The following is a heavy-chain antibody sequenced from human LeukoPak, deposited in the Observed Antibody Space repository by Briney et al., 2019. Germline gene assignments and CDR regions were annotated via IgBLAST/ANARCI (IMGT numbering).Heavy chain of an antibody. CDR2: IYPGESDI. Sequence: GESLKISCKVSGYNFMTYWIGWVRQMPGKGLEWMGIIYPGESDIRYSPSFQGQVTISADKSISTAYLQWSSLKASDTAIYYCARASRDGRFDYWGQGTLVTVSS. CDR3: ARASRDGRFDY. J-gene: IGHJ4*02. D-gene: IGHD2-21*02. V-gene: IGHV5-51*01. CDR1: GYNFMTYW.